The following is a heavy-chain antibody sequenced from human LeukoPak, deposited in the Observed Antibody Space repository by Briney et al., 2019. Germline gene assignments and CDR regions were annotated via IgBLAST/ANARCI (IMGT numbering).Heavy chain of an antibody. CDR1: GFTFSSYS. CDR2: ISSSSSTI. J-gene: IGHJ5*02. Sequence: GGSLRLSCAASGFTFSSYSMNWVRQAPGKGLEWVSYISSSSSTIYYADSVKGRFTISRDNAKNSLYLQMNSLRAEDTAVYYYARDVFPTIFGAPNWFDPWGQGTLVTVSS. D-gene: IGHD3-3*01. CDR3: ARDVFPTIFGAPNWFDP. V-gene: IGHV3-48*01.